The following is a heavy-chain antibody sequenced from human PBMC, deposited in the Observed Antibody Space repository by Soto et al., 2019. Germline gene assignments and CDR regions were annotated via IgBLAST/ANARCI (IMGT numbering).Heavy chain of an antibody. D-gene: IGHD3-10*01. CDR1: GGSFSGYY. V-gene: IGHV4-34*01. J-gene: IGHJ6*02. CDR3: ARRRGARFGELSKGLYYGMDV. Sequence: SETLSLTCAVYGGSFSGYYWTWIRQPPGTGLEWIGEINHSGSTNYNPSLKSRVTISVDTSKNQFSLKLSSVTAADTAVYYCARRRGARFGELSKGLYYGMDVWGQGTTVTVSS. CDR2: INHSGST.